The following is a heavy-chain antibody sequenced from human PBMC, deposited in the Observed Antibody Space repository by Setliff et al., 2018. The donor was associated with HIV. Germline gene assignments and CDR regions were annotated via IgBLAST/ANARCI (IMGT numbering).Heavy chain of an antibody. CDR1: GDPMSSGSFF. D-gene: IGHD3-10*01. Sequence: PSETLSLTCTVSGDPMSSGSFFWTWMRQAAGGRLEWIGHIHNSGSTNYNPSLKSRVTMSADTSESQFSLRLTSVTASDTAVYYCLRFQESPTRPPVNHFIYWGQGILVTVSS. J-gene: IGHJ1*01. V-gene: IGHV4-61*09. CDR2: IHNSGST. CDR3: LRFQESPTRPPVNHFIY.